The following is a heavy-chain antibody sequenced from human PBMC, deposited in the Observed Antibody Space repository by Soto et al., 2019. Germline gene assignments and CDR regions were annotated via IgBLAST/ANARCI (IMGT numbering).Heavy chain of an antibody. Sequence: SQTPSLTCAISGGTGSTNTAALNWIRQSPSRGLEWLGRIYYKSRWYNDYSESLKSRIAIIPDTSRNQFSLQLNSVIPEDTAVYYCARDWGYDPDPTYYYGMDVWGQGTKVTVSS. D-gene: IGHD5-12*01. CDR3: ARDWGYDPDPTYYYGMDV. J-gene: IGHJ6*02. V-gene: IGHV6-1*01. CDR1: GGTGSTNTAA. CDR2: IYYKSRWYN.